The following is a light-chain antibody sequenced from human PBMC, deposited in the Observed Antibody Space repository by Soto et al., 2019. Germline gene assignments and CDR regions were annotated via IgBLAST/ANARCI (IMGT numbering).Light chain of an antibody. CDR1: ESIIRW. J-gene: IGKJ5*01. CDR3: QKHNSFSIN. Sequence: DIQMTHSPSTLSASVVYIVTITFRASESIIRWLAWYQQKPGKAPKLLIYKASSLESGVPSRFSGSGSGTEFTLTIDSLQADDFATYYCQKHNSFSINFGQGTRLEIK. V-gene: IGKV1-5*03. CDR2: KAS.